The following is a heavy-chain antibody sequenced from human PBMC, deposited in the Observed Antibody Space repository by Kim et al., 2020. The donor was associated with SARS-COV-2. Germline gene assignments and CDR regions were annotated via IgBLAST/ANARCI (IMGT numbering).Heavy chain of an antibody. D-gene: IGHD6-13*01. V-gene: IGHV3-33*01. J-gene: IGHJ3*02. CDR3: ASTRSAAAGIDAFDI. CDR1: GFTFSSYG. CDR2: IWYDGSNK. Sequence: GGSLRLSCAASGFTFSSYGMHWVRQAPGKGLEWVAVIWYDGSNKYYADSVKGRFTISRDNSKNTLYLQMNSLRAEDTAVYYCASTRSAAAGIDAFDIWGQGTMVTVSS.